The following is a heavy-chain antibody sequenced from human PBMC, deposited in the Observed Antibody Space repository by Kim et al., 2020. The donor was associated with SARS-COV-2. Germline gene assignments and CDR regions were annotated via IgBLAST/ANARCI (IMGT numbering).Heavy chain of an antibody. J-gene: IGHJ3*01. Sequence: GGSLRLSCAASGFTFSSYAMSWVRQAPGKGLEWVSAISGSGGSTYYADSVTGRFTISRDNSKTTLNLQMNSLRAEAAAASYCAKDGDPFSFDFGGHGPM. D-gene: IGHD3-3*01. CDR2: ISGSGGST. V-gene: IGHV3-23*01. CDR3: AKDGDPFSFDF. CDR1: GFTFSSYA.